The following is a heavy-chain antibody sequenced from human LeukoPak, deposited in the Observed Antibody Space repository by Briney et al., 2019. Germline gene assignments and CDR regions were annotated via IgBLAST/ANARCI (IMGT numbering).Heavy chain of an antibody. V-gene: IGHV3-13*01. D-gene: IGHD2-21*01. Sequence: GGSLRLSCAASGFTFSTYDMHWVRQAAGKGLEWVSGIGTRGDTYYSGSVKGRFTLSREDAKNSVYLQMNSLRAGDTALYYCARGAGEGFDPWGQGTLVTVSS. J-gene: IGHJ5*02. CDR2: IGTRGDT. CDR3: ARGAGEGFDP. CDR1: GFTFSTYD.